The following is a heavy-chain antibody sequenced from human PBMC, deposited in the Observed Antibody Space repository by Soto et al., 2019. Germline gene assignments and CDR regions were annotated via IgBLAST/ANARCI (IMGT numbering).Heavy chain of an antibody. CDR1: GFTFDDYS. CDR2: ISYEGNNK. V-gene: IGHV3-30*04. D-gene: IGHD1-1*01. CDR3: ARPHITPAWNDGFEI. Sequence: QVQLVESGGGVVQPGRSLRLSCAAFGFTFDDYSMHWVRQAPGKGLEWVARISYEGNNKYYDDSVKGRFTISRDNAKNTLSLEVNRLRTEDTAVYYCARPHITPAWNDGFEIWGQGPMVTVSS. J-gene: IGHJ3*02.